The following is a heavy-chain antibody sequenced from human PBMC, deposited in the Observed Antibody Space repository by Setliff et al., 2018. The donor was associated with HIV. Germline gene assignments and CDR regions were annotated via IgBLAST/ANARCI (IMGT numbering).Heavy chain of an antibody. CDR3: ARQMPIPGIAITPVDY. V-gene: IGHV1-18*01. J-gene: IGHJ4*02. Sequence: ASVKVSCKASGYTFTNYGISWVRQAPGQGLEWMGWISAYNGNTNYAQKLQGRVTMTTDTSTSTAYMELRSLRSDDTAVYYCARQMPIPGIAITPVDYWGQGALVTVSS. CDR1: GYTFTNYG. D-gene: IGHD5-12*01. CDR2: ISAYNGNT.